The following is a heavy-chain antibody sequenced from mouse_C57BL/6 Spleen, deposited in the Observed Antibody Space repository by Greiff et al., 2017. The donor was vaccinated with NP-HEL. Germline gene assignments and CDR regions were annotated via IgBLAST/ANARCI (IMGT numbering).Heavy chain of an antibody. J-gene: IGHJ3*01. V-gene: IGHV14-3*01. D-gene: IGHD1-1*01. Sequence: VQLQQSVAELVRPGASVKLSCTASGFNIKNTYMPWVKQRPEQGLEWIGRLDPATGNTKYAPPFPGTATLTADTSSTPAYLQLSSLTSYDTAIYYCARGDYVAYWGQGTLVTVSA. CDR1: GFNIKNTY. CDR2: LDPATGNT. CDR3: ARGDYVAY.